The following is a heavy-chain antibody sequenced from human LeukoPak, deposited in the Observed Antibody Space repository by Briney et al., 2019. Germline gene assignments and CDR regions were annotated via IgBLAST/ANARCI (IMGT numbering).Heavy chain of an antibody. D-gene: IGHD5-18*01. Sequence: GGSLRLSCAASGFTFSSYSMNWVRQTPGKGLEWVSSISSTSAYIYYADSVKGRFTISRDNAKNSLYLQMNSLRVEDTAMYCCAREPTGIILWGQGTLVTASS. V-gene: IGHV3-21*01. CDR3: AREPTGIIL. CDR2: ISSTSAYI. CDR1: GFTFSSYS. J-gene: IGHJ4*02.